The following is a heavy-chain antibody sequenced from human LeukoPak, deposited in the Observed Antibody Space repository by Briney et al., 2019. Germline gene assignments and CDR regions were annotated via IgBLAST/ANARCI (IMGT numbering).Heavy chain of an antibody. D-gene: IGHD6-13*01. CDR1: GGSITSSNW. J-gene: IGHJ3*02. CDR2: IYHSGST. Sequence: SETLSLTRAVSGGSITSSNWWSWVRQPPGMGLEWIGEIYHSGSTNYNPSLKSRVTISVDKSKNQFSLKLSSVTAADTAVYYCARDVAAAGADAFDIWGQGTMVTVSS. CDR3: ARDVAAAGADAFDI. V-gene: IGHV4-4*02.